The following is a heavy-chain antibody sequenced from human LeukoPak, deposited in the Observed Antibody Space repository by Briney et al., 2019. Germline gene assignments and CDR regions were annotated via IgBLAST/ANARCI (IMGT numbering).Heavy chain of an antibody. CDR2: ISSSSSYI. CDR3: ARGVGIAAPYDAFDI. Sequence: PGGSLRLSCAASGFTFSSYSMNWVRQAPGKGLEWVSSISSSSSYIYYADSVKGRFTISRDNAKNSLYLQMNSLRAEDTAVYYCARGVGIAAPYDAFDIWGQGTMVTVSS. J-gene: IGHJ3*02. V-gene: IGHV3-21*01. CDR1: GFTFSSYS. D-gene: IGHD6-13*01.